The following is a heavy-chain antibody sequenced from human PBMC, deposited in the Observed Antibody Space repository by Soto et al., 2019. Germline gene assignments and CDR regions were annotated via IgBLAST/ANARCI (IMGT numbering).Heavy chain of an antibody. V-gene: IGHV3-23*01. Sequence: PGGSLTLSCAACGFTMSTYSVTWVRQAPGKGLEWVSGISVTPGITFYADSVKGRFTISRDSSNNAVYLQMNSLRAEDTAMYFCSKYSVYGNLWGHGRLDNVST. CDR2: ISVTPGIT. CDR3: SKYSVYGNL. D-gene: IGHD4-17*01. CDR1: GFTMSTYS. J-gene: IGHJ4*01.